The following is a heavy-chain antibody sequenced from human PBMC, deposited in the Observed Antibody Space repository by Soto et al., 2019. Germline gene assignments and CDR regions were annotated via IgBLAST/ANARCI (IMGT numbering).Heavy chain of an antibody. CDR1: GGSLSGYY. D-gene: IGHD5-12*01. Sequence: QVQLQQWGAGLLKPSETLSLNCAVTGGSLSGYYWSWIRQPPGKGLEWIGEVKDGGHTNYSPSLRGRVTISSDMSNNQFSLRLNSVTAADTGVYYCVRGQEGVVATHWDQGSLVTVSS. CDR3: VRGQEGVVATH. CDR2: VKDGGHT. J-gene: IGHJ4*02. V-gene: IGHV4-34*01.